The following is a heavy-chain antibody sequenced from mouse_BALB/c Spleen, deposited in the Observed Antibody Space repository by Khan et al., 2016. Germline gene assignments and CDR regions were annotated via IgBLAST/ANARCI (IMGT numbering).Heavy chain of an antibody. CDR3: ARYRYYYGSSRYFDV. D-gene: IGHD1-1*01. CDR1: GYTFTNYG. V-gene: IGHV9-3-1*01. Sequence: QIQLVQSGPELKKPGKTVKISCKASGYTFTNYGMNWVKQAPGKGLKSMGWINTYSGESTYADDFKGRFAFSLETSANTAYLQINNLKNEDTATYFCARYRYYYGSSRYFDVWGAGTTVTVSS. J-gene: IGHJ1*01. CDR2: INTYSGES.